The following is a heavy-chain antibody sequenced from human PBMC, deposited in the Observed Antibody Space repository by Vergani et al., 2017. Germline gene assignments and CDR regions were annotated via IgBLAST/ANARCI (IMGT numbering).Heavy chain of an antibody. CDR2: IFYTGTS. D-gene: IGHD3/OR15-3a*01. CDR3: ARQFWDGGGYRFDH. CDR1: GTSISGSSDY. Sequence: QLQLQESGPGLLKPSETLSLTCSVSGTSISGSSDYWGWIRQPAGKGLEWIGSIFYTGTSYYNPSLESRATNSVDTSKNQFSLKLKSVTAADTAVYYCARQFWDGGGYRFDHWGQGALVTVSS. J-gene: IGHJ4*02. V-gene: IGHV4-39*01.